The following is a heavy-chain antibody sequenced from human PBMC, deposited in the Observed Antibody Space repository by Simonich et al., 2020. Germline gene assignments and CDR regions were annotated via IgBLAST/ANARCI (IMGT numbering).Heavy chain of an antibody. CDR1: GYTFTGYY. CDR3: ARDLRGSYYYYYYMDV. Sequence: QVQLVQSGAEVKKPGASVKVSCKASGYTFTGYYMHWVRQAHGQGLEWMGWINPNSGGTNYAQKFKGRGTMTRDTSISTAYMELSRLRSDDTAVYYCARDLRGSYYYYYYMDVWGKGTTVTVSS. D-gene: IGHD1-26*01. V-gene: IGHV1-2*02. CDR2: INPNSGGT. J-gene: IGHJ6*03.